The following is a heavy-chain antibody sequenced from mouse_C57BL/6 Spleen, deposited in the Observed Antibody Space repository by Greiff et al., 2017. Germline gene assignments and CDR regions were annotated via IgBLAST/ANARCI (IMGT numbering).Heavy chain of an antibody. CDR1: GFTFTDYG. CDR3: AWVEDGDYFDY. V-gene: IGHV5-17*01. J-gene: IGHJ2*01. CDR2: INRSSSTI. D-gene: IGHD1-1*02. Sequence: EVQLLESGAGLVKPGASLKLSCEASGFTFTDYGMHWVRQAPEKGLEWIAYINRSSSTIYYADTVKGRFTSTRDNAKNTRCLQMKRLRSEDAAMDDCAWVEDGDYFDYWGQGTTLTVSS.